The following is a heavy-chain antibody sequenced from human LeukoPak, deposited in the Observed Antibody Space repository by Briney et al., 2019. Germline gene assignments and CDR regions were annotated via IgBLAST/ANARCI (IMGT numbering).Heavy chain of an antibody. CDR3: ARRSGDGYEYSDL. Sequence: GESLKISCKGSGYSFATNWIGWVRQMPGKGLEWMGIIYPGDSDTRYGPSFKGQVTFSADKSTSTAYLQWSSLRASDTAMYYCARRSGDGYEYSDLWGQGTLVTVSS. D-gene: IGHD5-24*01. V-gene: IGHV5-51*01. CDR2: IYPGDSDT. J-gene: IGHJ4*02. CDR1: GYSFATNW.